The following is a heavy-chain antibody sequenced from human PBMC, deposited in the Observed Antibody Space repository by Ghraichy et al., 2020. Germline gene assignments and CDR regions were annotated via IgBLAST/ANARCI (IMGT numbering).Heavy chain of an antibody. CDR1: GGSISSSSYY. Sequence: SETLSLTCTVSGGSISSSSYYWGWIRQPPGKGLEWIGSIYYSGSTYYNPSLKSRVTISVDTSKNQFSLKLSSATAADTAVYYCARLGAWVVPAAHQFDPWGQGTLVTVSS. J-gene: IGHJ5*02. CDR3: ARLGAWVVPAAHQFDP. D-gene: IGHD2-2*01. V-gene: IGHV4-39*01. CDR2: IYYSGST.